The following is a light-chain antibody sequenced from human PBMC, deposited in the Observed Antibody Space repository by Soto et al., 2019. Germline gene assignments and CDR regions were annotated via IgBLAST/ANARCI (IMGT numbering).Light chain of an antibody. CDR2: WAS. V-gene: IGKV4-1*01. CDR3: QQHYSAPLT. Sequence: SLAVSRGERATLNCRSGQSVLYGPNNENYLAWFQHKPGQPPKLLIYWASTRESGVPDRFSGSGSGTDFTLTISSLQAEDVAVYYCQQHYSAPLTFGGGTKVDIK. CDR1: QSVLYGPNNENY. J-gene: IGKJ4*01.